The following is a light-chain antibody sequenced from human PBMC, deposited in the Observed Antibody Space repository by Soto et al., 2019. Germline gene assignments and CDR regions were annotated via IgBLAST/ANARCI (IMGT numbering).Light chain of an antibody. CDR1: SSDFGGYNY. V-gene: IGLV2-14*01. CDR2: DVS. Sequence: HSVLTQPVTSYGSAGQSITISCTGTSSDFGGYNYVSWYQQHPGKAPKLMIYDVSNRPSGVSNRFSGSKSGNTASLTISGLQAEDEADYYCSSYTSSSTPVVFGGGTKVTVL. CDR3: SSYTSSSTPVV. J-gene: IGLJ2*01.